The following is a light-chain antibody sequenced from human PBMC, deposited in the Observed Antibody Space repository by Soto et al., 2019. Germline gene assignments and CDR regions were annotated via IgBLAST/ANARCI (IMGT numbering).Light chain of an antibody. CDR2: AAS. CDR3: QQAHRFPFT. J-gene: IGKJ3*01. CDR1: HDISTW. V-gene: IGKV1-12*01. Sequence: DIQLTQSPASVSASVGDRVTITCRASHDISTWLAWYQQKPGQAPRLLLYAASSLHTGVPSTFSGGGSGTEFTLTISILQPEDFATYFCQQAHRFPFTFGPGTTVDIK.